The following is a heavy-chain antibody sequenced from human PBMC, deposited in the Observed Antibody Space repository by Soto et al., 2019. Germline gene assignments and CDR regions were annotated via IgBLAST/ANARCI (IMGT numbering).Heavy chain of an antibody. CDR2: INWNSGRI. V-gene: IGHV3-9*01. CDR3: TKALFY. J-gene: IGHJ4*02. Sequence: EVQLVESGGGLVQPGRSLTLSCAASGFTFDDYAMHWVRQAPGKGLEWVSSINWNSGRIAYADSVKGRFIISRDNAKNSLYLDMNSLRPEDTALYYCTKALFYWGQGTLVTVSS. CDR1: GFTFDDYA.